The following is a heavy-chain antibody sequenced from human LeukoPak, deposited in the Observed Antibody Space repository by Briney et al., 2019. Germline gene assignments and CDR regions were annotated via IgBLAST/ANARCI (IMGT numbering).Heavy chain of an antibody. J-gene: IGHJ6*03. V-gene: IGHV3-23*01. CDR3: ASHPGIVPRDYYYYMDV. D-gene: IGHD2-2*01. Sequence: PGGSLRLSCAASGFTFSSYAMSWVRQAPGKGLEWVSAISGSGGSTYYADSVKGRFTISRDNSKNTLYLQMNSLRAEDTAVYYCASHPGIVPRDYYYYMDVWGKGTTVTVSS. CDR1: GFTFSSYA. CDR2: ISGSGGST.